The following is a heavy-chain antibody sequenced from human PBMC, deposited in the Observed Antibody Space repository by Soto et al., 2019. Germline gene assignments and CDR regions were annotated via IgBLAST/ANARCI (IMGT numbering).Heavy chain of an antibody. CDR1: GGSISSSNW. V-gene: IGHV4-4*02. CDR2: SYHSGST. J-gene: IGHJ6*02. CDR3: TRVSGSYYYGMDV. Sequence: QVQLQESGPGLVKPSGTLSLTCAVSGGSISSSNWWSWVRQPPGKGLEWIGESYHSGSTKYNPSLKGRVTXSXDXXKNQFSLKLSSVTAADTAVYYCTRVSGSYYYGMDVWGQGTTVTVSS.